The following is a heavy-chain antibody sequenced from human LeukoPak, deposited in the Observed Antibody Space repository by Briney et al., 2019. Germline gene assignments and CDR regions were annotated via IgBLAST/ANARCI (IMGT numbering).Heavy chain of an antibody. CDR1: GYTFTSYY. J-gene: IGHJ5*02. CDR2: INPSGGST. Sequence: ASVKVSCKASGYTFTSYYMHWVRQAPGQGLEWMGIINPSGGSTSYAQKFQGRVTMTRDTSTSTVYMELSSLRSEDAAVYYCARGFTVPAATAQTFNWFDPWGQGTLVTVSS. D-gene: IGHD2-2*01. CDR3: ARGFTVPAATAQTFNWFDP. V-gene: IGHV1-46*01.